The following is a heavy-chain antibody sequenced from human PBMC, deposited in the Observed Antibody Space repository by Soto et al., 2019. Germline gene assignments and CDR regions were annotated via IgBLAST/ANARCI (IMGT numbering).Heavy chain of an antibody. CDR1: GGSISGYY. CDR2: IYYSGST. Sequence: SETLSLTCSVSGGSISGYYWSWIRQTPEKGLEWIGYIYYSGSTNYNPSLKSRVTMLIDMSKNQFSLKLTSVSAADTAVYYCAAAPRDWGQGIRVTVSS. CDR3: AAAPRD. J-gene: IGHJ4*02. D-gene: IGHD2-15*01. V-gene: IGHV4-59*01.